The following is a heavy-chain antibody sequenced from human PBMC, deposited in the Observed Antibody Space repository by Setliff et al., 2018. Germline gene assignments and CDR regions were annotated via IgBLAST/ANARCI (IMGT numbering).Heavy chain of an antibody. V-gene: IGHV3-7*03. CDR3: ARDRQGDGNYYMDV. J-gene: IGHJ6*03. CDR2: INEDGSHK. Sequence: PGGSLRLSCAASRITFSSFAMHWVRQAPGKGLERLANINEDGSHKWYVDSVKGRFTISRDNAKNSLYLQMNGLRAEDTAVYYCARDRQGDGNYYMDVWGKGTTVTVSS. CDR1: RITFSSFA. D-gene: IGHD3-16*01.